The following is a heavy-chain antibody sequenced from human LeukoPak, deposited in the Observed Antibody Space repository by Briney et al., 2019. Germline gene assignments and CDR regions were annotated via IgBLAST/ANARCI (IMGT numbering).Heavy chain of an antibody. CDR3: ARVSDGAYFDS. J-gene: IGHJ4*02. CDR2: IYSGGST. V-gene: IGHV3-53*01. CDR1: GFTPSRGY. Sequence: PGGTLRLSCAASGFTPSRGYMTCVRERPGPGLEWGSVIYSGGSTYYADSVKGRFTISRNNSKNTASFQMNSLRAEDTAVYYCARVSDGAYFDSWGQGTLVTVSS.